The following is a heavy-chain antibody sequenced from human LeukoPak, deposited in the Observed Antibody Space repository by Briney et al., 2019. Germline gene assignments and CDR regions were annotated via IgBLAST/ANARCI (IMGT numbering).Heavy chain of an antibody. Sequence: SVKVSCKASGGTFSSYAISWVRQAPGQGREWMGGIIPIFGTANYAQKFQGRVTITTDESTSTAYMELSSLRSEDTAVYYCARNDILTGYYSDYYYMDVWGKGTTVTVSS. J-gene: IGHJ6*03. CDR1: GGTFSSYA. D-gene: IGHD3-9*01. V-gene: IGHV1-69*05. CDR3: ARNDILTGYYSDYYYMDV. CDR2: IIPIFGTA.